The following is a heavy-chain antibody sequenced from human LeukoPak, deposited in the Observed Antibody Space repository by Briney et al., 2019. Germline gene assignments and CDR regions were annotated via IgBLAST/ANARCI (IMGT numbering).Heavy chain of an antibody. CDR3: ARRRYGDYFDY. J-gene: IGHJ4*02. V-gene: IGHV3-21*01. CDR1: GFTFSSYS. D-gene: IGHD4-17*01. CDR2: ISSSSSYI. Sequence: GGSLRLSCAASGFTFSSYSMNWVRQAPGKGLEWVSSISSSSSYIYYADSVKGRFTISRDNAKNSLYLQMNSMRAEDTAVYYCARRRYGDYFDYWGQGTLVTVSS.